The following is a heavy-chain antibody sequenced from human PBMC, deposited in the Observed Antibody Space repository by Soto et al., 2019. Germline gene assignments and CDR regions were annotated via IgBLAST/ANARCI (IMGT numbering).Heavy chain of an antibody. Sequence: PGESLKISCKGSGYSFTNYWIGWVRQMPGKGLEWMGIIYPGDSDTRYSPSFQGQVTISADKSISTAYLQWSSLKASDTAMYYCARHRRGGFCSGGSCYSDDAFDIWGQGTMVTV. CDR2: IYPGDSDT. CDR1: GYSFTNYW. D-gene: IGHD2-15*01. J-gene: IGHJ3*02. V-gene: IGHV5-51*01. CDR3: ARHRRGGFCSGGSCYSDDAFDI.